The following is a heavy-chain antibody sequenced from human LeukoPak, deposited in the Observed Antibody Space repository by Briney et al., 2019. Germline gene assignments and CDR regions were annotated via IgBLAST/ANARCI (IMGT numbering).Heavy chain of an antibody. CDR2: IKRDGSEK. V-gene: IGHV3-7*05. J-gene: IGHJ4*02. Sequence: PGGSLRLSCAASGFTVSSNYMNWVRQAPGKGLEWVANIKRDGSEKYYVDSVKGRFTISRDNAKNSLDLQMNSLRAEVTAVYYCVSPFYWGQGTLVTVSS. D-gene: IGHD3-3*02. CDR3: VSPFY. CDR1: GFTVSSNY.